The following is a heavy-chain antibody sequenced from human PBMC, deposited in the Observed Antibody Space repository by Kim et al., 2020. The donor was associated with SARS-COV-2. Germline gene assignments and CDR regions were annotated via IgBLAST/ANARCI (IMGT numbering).Heavy chain of an antibody. CDR1: GLTFSSYA. CDR2: ISGSGTDT. D-gene: IGHD3-10*01. V-gene: IGHV3-23*01. Sequence: GGSLRLSCAVSGLTFSSYAMSWVRQAPGKGLEWVSTISGSGTDTYYADSVKGRFTISRDNSKTTFYLQVSSLRAEDTAVYYCVKDRGDSAHWGQGALVTVSS. J-gene: IGHJ4*02. CDR3: VKDRGDSAH.